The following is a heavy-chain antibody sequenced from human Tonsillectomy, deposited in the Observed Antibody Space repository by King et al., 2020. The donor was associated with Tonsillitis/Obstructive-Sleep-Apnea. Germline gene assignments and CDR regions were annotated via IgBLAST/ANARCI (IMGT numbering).Heavy chain of an antibody. CDR1: GFTFSSYA. D-gene: IGHD6-19*01. Sequence: VQLVESGGGVVQPGRSLRLSCAASGFTFSSYAMHWVRQAPGKGLEWVAFISYDGSNEYYADSVKGRFTISRDNSNNTLYLQMNSLRDEDTAVYYCTRGFFYFYVVAGKTDFDHWGQGTLVTVSS. J-gene: IGHJ4*02. V-gene: IGHV3-30*01. CDR3: TRGFFYFYVVAGKTDFDH. CDR2: ISYDGSNE.